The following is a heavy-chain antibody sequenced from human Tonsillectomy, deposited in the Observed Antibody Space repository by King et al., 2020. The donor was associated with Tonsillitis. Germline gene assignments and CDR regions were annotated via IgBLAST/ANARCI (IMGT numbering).Heavy chain of an antibody. CDR2: IYYSGST. Sequence: QLQESGPGLVKPSETLSLTCTVSGGSISSSSYYWGWIRQPPGKGLEWIGSIYYSGSTYYNPSLKSRVTISVDTSKNQFSLKLSSVTAAETAVYYCARQPSGCNSLFYPWGQGTLVTVSS. CDR3: ARQPSGCNSLFYP. V-gene: IGHV4-39*07. J-gene: IGHJ5*02. D-gene: IGHD2/OR15-2a*01. CDR1: GGSISSSSYY.